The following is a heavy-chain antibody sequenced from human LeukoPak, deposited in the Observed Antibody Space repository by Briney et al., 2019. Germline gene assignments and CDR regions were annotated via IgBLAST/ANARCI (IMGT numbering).Heavy chain of an antibody. D-gene: IGHD2-2*01. Sequence: SETLSLTCAVSGGSFSSGNWWSWVRQPPGKGLEWIGEIYHSGSTNYNPSLKSRVTISMDKSKNQFSLKLSSVTAADTAVYYCARFPGMPRGFDYWGQGTLVTVSS. V-gene: IGHV4-4*02. CDR2: IYHSGST. CDR1: GGSFSSGNW. J-gene: IGHJ4*02. CDR3: ARFPGMPRGFDY.